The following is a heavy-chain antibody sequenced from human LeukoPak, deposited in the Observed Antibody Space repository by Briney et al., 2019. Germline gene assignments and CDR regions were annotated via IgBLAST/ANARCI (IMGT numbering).Heavy chain of an antibody. CDR2: IYYSGST. J-gene: IGHJ4*02. CDR1: GGSISSSSYY. Sequence: SETLSLTCTVSGGSISSSSYYWGWIRQPPGKGLEWIGSIYYSGSTYYNPSLKSRVTISVDTSKNQFSLKLSSVTAADTAVYYCAASPRSTTDYWGQGTLVTVSS. V-gene: IGHV4-39*07. D-gene: IGHD1-14*01. CDR3: AASPRSTTDY.